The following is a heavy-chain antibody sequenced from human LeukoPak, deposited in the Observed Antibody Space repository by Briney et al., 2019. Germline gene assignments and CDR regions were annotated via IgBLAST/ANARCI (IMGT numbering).Heavy chain of an antibody. D-gene: IGHD3-10*01. Sequence: GGSLRLSCAASEFMSWVRQAPGKGLEWVSYISSGGDTKYYADSVKGRFTISRDNAKNSLYLQMNNLRAEDTAVYYCAREMGGDYGSGTFFGLWGQGNMVTVSS. V-gene: IGHV3-11*01. J-gene: IGHJ4*02. CDR1: EF. CDR2: ISSGGDTK. CDR3: AREMGGDYGSGTFFGL.